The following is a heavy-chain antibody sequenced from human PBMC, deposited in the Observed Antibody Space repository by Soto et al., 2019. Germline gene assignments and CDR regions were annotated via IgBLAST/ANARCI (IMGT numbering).Heavy chain of an antibody. CDR2: SRNKANSYST. CDR3: TRLTMSGVGFDY. D-gene: IGHD2-2*01. Sequence: EVQLVESGGTLVQPGGSLRLSCVGSGFTFSDHYIDWVRQAPGKGLEWVGRSRNKANSYSTEYAASVKGRFTISRDDSKSSLNLQMNSLETEDTAVYYCTRLTMSGVGFDYWGRGTLVTVSS. J-gene: IGHJ4*02. CDR1: GFTFSDHY. V-gene: IGHV3-72*01.